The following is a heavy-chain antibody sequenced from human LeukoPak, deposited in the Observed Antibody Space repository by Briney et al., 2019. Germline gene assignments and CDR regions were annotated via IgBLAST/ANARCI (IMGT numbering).Heavy chain of an antibody. CDR2: INPNDGGT. V-gene: IGHV1-2*02. Sequence: ASVKVSCKASGYTFTGYYIHWLRQVPGQGLEWIGWINPNDGGTKYVENLQGRVSMTRDTSISTVYMELSRLSSDDTAMYYCANRQGYYGSGSQDAFDTWGQGTMVTVSS. CDR1: GYTFTGYY. CDR3: ANRQGYYGSGSQDAFDT. D-gene: IGHD3-10*01. J-gene: IGHJ3*02.